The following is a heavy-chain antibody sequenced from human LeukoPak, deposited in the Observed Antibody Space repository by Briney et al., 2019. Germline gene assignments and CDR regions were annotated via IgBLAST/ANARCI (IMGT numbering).Heavy chain of an antibody. CDR3: AKWGDYDVLTGYYDSDY. CDR2: ISYDGSNK. Sequence: GGSLRLSCAASGFTFSSYAMHWVRQAPGKGLEWVAVISYDGSNKYYADSVKGRFTISRDNSKNTLYLRMNSLRAEDTAVYYCAKWGDYDVLTGYYDSDYWGQGTLVTVSS. J-gene: IGHJ4*02. D-gene: IGHD3-9*01. V-gene: IGHV3-30*04. CDR1: GFTFSSYA.